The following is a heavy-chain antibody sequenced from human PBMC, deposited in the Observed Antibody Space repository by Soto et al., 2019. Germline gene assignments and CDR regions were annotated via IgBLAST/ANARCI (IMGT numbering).Heavy chain of an antibody. D-gene: IGHD4-4*01. CDR1: GFTFRSYG. CDR2: IWYDGSNK. CDR3: ARAVGPYSNYAGDGHYFDY. Sequence: QVQLVESGGGVVQPGRSLRLSCAASGFTFRSYGMHWVRQAPGKGLEWVAVIWYDGSNKYYADSVKGRFTISRDNSKNTLYLQMNSLRAEDTAVYYCARAVGPYSNYAGDGHYFDYWGQGTLVTVSS. V-gene: IGHV3-33*01. J-gene: IGHJ4*02.